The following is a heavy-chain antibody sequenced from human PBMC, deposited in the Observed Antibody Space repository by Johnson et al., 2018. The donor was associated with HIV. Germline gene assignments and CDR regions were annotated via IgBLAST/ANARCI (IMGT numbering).Heavy chain of an antibody. Sequence: VQLVESGGGLVQPGGSLILSCAASGFTVSSNYMSWVRHAPWKVLEWVSVLSTGGSTYYADSVKGRFPISRDNSKTTLYLQMNSLRAEDTAVYYCARMTTTVSHHDAFDIWGQGTMVTVSS. CDR1: GFTVSSNY. D-gene: IGHD4-17*01. J-gene: IGHJ3*02. CDR3: ARMTTTVSHHDAFDI. CDR2: LSTGGST. V-gene: IGHV3-66*01.